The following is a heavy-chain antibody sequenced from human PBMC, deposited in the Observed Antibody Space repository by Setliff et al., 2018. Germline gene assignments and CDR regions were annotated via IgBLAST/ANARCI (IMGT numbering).Heavy chain of an antibody. J-gene: IGHJ3*02. D-gene: IGHD5-18*01. CDR2: INAGNGNT. V-gene: IGHV1-3*01. Sequence: ASVKVSCKASGYTFTSYAMHWVRQAPGQRLEWMGWINAGNGNTKYSQKFQGRVTITRDTSASTAYMELSSLRSEDTAVYYCASSFLVDTATVTLLDAFDIWGQGTMVTVSS. CDR1: GYTFTSYA. CDR3: ASSFLVDTATVTLLDAFDI.